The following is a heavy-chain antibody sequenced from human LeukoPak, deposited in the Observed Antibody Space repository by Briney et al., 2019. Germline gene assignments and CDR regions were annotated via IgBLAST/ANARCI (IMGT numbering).Heavy chain of an antibody. CDR1: GFTFSSYA. J-gene: IGHJ6*02. CDR3: TATWIQLDDQHYYGMDV. D-gene: IGHD5-18*01. V-gene: IGHV3-23*01. CDR2: ISGSGGST. Sequence: GGSLRLSCAASGFTFSSYAMSWVRQAPGKGLEWVSAISGSGGSTYYADSVKGRFTISRDNSKNTLYLQMNSLKTEDTAVYYCTATWIQLDDQHYYGMDVWGQGTTVTVSS.